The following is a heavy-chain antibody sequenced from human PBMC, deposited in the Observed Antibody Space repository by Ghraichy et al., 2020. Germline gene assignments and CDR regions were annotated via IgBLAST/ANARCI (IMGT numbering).Heavy chain of an antibody. V-gene: IGHV4-59*01. D-gene: IGHD2-8*01. CDR3: ARSEGDCTNGVCYKGANPHFDY. J-gene: IGHJ4*02. CDR1: GGSISSYY. Sequence: SETLSLTCTVSGGSISSYYWSWIRQPPGKGLEWIGYIYYSGSTNYNPSLKSRVTISVDTSKNQFSLKLSSVTAADTAVYYCARSEGDCTNGVCYKGANPHFDYWGQGTLVTVSS. CDR2: IYYSGST.